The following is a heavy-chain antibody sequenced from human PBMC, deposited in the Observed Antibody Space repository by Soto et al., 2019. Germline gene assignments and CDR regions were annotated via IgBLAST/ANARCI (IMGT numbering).Heavy chain of an antibody. J-gene: IGHJ3*02. D-gene: IGHD6-13*01. CDR3: ARVKDVPGRAAAGRAFDI. Sequence: GGSLRLSCAASGFTFSSYSMNWVRQAPGKGLEWVSSISSSSSYIYYADSVKGRFTISRDNAKNSLYLQMNSLRAEDAAVYFCARVKDVPGRAAAGRAFDIWGQGTMVTVSS. V-gene: IGHV3-21*01. CDR1: GFTFSSYS. CDR2: ISSSSSYI.